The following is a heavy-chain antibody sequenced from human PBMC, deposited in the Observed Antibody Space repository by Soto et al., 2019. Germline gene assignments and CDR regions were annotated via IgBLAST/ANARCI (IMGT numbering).Heavy chain of an antibody. CDR2: IGRKPKNYAT. V-gene: IGHV3-73*01. D-gene: IGHD6-19*01. Sequence: GGSLRLSCAASGFIFSGSAMHWVRQASGKGLEWVGRIGRKPKNYATEYGASVEGRFTISRDDSKNTTFLLMNSLKSEDTAVYFCVRQWLVLSPLDHRGQGTLVTVSS. CDR1: GFIFSGSA. J-gene: IGHJ4*02. CDR3: VRQWLVLSPLDH.